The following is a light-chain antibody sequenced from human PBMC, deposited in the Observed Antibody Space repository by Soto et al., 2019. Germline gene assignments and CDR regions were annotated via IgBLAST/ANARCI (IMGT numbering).Light chain of an antibody. V-gene: IGLV2-14*01. CDR2: EVS. Sequence: QSALTQPASVSGSPGQSITISCTGTSSDVGGYNYVSWYQQYPGKAPKLMIYEVSNRPSGVSNRFSGSKSGNTASLTISGLQAEYEADYYCSSYTSSTTLVFGGGTKLTVL. J-gene: IGLJ2*01. CDR3: SSYTSSTTLV. CDR1: SSDVGGYNY.